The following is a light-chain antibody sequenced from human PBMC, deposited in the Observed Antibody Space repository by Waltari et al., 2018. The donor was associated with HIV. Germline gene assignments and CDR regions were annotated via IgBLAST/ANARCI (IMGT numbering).Light chain of an antibody. CDR3: QQYNKWPYN. Sequence: EIFITQSPPTLSWSPGERATLSCRTSQRVNINLGWYQQKPGQAPRLLIYGVSTRATGVPARFSGSGSGTEFTLTISSLQSEDFAVYYCQQYNKWPYNFGQGTKLEIK. J-gene: IGKJ2*01. V-gene: IGKV3-15*01. CDR2: GVS. CDR1: QRVNIN.